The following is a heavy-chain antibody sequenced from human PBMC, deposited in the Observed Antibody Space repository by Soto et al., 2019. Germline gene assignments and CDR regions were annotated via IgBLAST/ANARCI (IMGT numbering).Heavy chain of an antibody. D-gene: IGHD2-2*03. Sequence: EVQLVESGGALVQPGGSLRLSCAASRFTFSTYEMNWVRQAPGKGLEWVSYISTSGSTVYYADSVKGRFTISRDNTRNSLYLQMNSLRDEDTALYYCARAMDSPGAFDIWGQGTMVTVSS. V-gene: IGHV3-48*03. CDR3: ARAMDSPGAFDI. CDR1: RFTFSTYE. CDR2: ISTSGSTV. J-gene: IGHJ3*02.